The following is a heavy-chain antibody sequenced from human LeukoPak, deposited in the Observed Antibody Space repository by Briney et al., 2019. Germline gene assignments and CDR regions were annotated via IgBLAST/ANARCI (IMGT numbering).Heavy chain of an antibody. CDR1: GITFRIYS. CDR2: ISSSGTTT. CDR3: ARGRSGSYSLDAFDI. J-gene: IGHJ3*02. D-gene: IGHD1-26*01. V-gene: IGHV3-48*04. Sequence: PGGSLRLSCAVSGITFRIYSINWVRQAPGKGLEWISYISSSGTTTYYADSVKGRFTISRDNAKNSLYLQMNSLRAEDTAVYYCARGRSGSYSLDAFDIWGQGTMVTVSS.